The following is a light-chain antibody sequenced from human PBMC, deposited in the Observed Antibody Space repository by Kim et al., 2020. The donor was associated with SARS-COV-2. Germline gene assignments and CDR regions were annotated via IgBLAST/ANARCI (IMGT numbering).Light chain of an antibody. Sequence: ATLALTLGDSATLSGRASRSVGTYLAWYHQKPGQAPWLLIDGASKRATGIPARFRGSESGTDFTLTIGTLEPVDFAVYYCQQRSNFGQGTQLEIK. J-gene: IGKJ5*01. CDR1: RSVGTY. CDR2: GAS. V-gene: IGKV3-11*01. CDR3: QQRSN.